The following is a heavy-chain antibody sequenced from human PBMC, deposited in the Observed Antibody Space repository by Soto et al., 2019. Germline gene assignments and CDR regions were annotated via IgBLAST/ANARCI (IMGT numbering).Heavy chain of an antibody. D-gene: IGHD3-16*01. V-gene: IGHV1-69*02. J-gene: IGHJ4*02. CDR2: IIPILGIA. Sequence: QVQLVQSGAEVKKPGSSVKVSCKASGGTFSSYTISWVRQAPGQGLEWMGRIIPILGIANYAQKFXCRVTITADKSTSTAYMELSSLRSEATAVYYCAAFPPVVMYYWGQGTLVTVSS. CDR3: AAFPPVVMYY. CDR1: GGTFSSYT.